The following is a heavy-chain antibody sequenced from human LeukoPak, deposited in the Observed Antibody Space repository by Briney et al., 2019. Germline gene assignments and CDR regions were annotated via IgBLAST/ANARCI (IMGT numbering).Heavy chain of an antibody. V-gene: IGHV4-34*01. D-gene: IGHD3-3*01. J-gene: IGHJ5*02. CDR3: ARGRAIFGVVIRHNWFDP. CDR2: INHSGST. Sequence: SETLSLTCAVYGGSFSGYYWSWIRQPPGKGLEWIGEINHSGSTNYNPSLKSRVTISVDTSKNQFSLKLSSVTAADTAVYYCARGRAIFGVVIRHNWFDPWGQGTLVTVSS. CDR1: GGSFSGYY.